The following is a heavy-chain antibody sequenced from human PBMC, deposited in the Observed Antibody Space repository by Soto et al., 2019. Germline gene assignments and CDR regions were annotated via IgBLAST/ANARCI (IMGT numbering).Heavy chain of an antibody. D-gene: IGHD2-2*01. V-gene: IGHV4-39*01. J-gene: IGHJ5*02. Sequence: SETLSLTCTVSGGSISGSSYFWGWIRQPPGKGLEWIGTIYYSGSTYYNLSLMSRVTISVDTSKNQFSLKLSSVTAADTAVYYCARLGAFYQSLDPWGPGTLVTVSS. CDR2: IYYSGST. CDR3: ARLGAFYQSLDP. CDR1: GGSISGSSYF.